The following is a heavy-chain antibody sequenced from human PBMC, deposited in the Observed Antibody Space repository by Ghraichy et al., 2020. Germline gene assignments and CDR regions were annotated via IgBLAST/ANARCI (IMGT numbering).Heavy chain of an antibody. CDR1: GFTFYNYI. D-gene: IGHD6-19*01. J-gene: IGHJ6*02. CDR2: ISGTGGTT. V-gene: IGHV3-23*01. Sequence: GGSLRLSCAASGFTFYNYIITWVRQAPGKGLEWVSAISGTGGTTYYADSVKGRFTISRDNSKNTIYLQMNSLRAEDTAVYYCAKVGRSSCWYTDYYGMDVWGQGTKVTVSS. CDR3: AKVGRSSCWYTDYYGMDV.